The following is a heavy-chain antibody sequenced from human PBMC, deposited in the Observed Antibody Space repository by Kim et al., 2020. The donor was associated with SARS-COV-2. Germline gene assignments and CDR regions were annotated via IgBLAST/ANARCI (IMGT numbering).Heavy chain of an antibody. J-gene: IGHJ4*01. Sequence: GGSLRLSCTVSGFTFSSYTLSWVRQAPGKGLEWVSYINANGSTIHYADSVKGRFTISRDYSTNTLYLEMNSLRVEDTAVYYCARDPPYAVGFAFDYWG. CDR3: ARDPPYAVGFAFDY. CDR1: GFTFSSYT. CDR2: INANGSTI. D-gene: IGHD2-15*01. V-gene: IGHV3-23*01.